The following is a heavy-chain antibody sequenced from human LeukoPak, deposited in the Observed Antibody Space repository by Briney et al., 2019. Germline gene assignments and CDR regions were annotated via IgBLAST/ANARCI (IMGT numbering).Heavy chain of an antibody. CDR1: GFTFDDYA. Sequence: GGSLRLSCAASGFTFDDYAMHWVRQAPGKGLEWVSGISWNSGSIGYADSVKGRFTISRDNAKNSLYLQMNSLRAEDTALYYCANSNPQYGSGGYYNFPFDYWGQGTLVTVSS. CDR2: ISWNSGSI. J-gene: IGHJ4*02. V-gene: IGHV3-9*01. CDR3: ANSNPQYGSGGYYNFPFDY. D-gene: IGHD3-10*01.